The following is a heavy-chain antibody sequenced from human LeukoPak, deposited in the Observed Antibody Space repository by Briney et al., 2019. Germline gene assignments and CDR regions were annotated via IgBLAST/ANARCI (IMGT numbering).Heavy chain of an antibody. Sequence: GESLKISCQGSGFSFTSYWIGWVRQMPGKGLDWMGIIYPGDSDTRYSPSFQGQVTISADKSISTAYLQWSSLKASDTAMYYCASAALSSSSAALYFQHWGQGTLVTVSS. J-gene: IGHJ1*01. CDR2: IYPGDSDT. CDR1: GFSFTSYW. CDR3: ASAALSSSSAALYFQH. D-gene: IGHD6-13*01. V-gene: IGHV5-51*01.